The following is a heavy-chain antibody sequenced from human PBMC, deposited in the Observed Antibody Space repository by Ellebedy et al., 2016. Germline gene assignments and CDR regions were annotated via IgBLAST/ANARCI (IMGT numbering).Heavy chain of an antibody. V-gene: IGHV3-30-3*01. Sequence: GGSLRLXXAASGFTFSTYAIHWVRQTPGKGLEWVAVVSSDGGTKYYADSVKGRFTISRDNSKNTLHLQMNSLRAEDTAVYYCARWRWLQSEFDHWGQGTLVTVSS. CDR3: ARWRWLQSEFDH. CDR1: GFTFSTYA. D-gene: IGHD5-24*01. CDR2: VSSDGGTK. J-gene: IGHJ4*02.